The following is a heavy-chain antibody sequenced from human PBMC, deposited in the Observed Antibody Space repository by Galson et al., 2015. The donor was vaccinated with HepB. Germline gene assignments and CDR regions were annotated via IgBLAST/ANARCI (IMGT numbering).Heavy chain of an antibody. CDR1: GGAFSSYA. Sequence: SVKVSCKASGGAFSSYAISWVRQAPGQGLEWMGGIIPIFGTANYAQKFQGRVTITADKSTSTAYMELSSLRSEDTAVYYCARDRGEQQLGLDYYYYGMDVWGQGTTVTVSS. V-gene: IGHV1-69*06. CDR3: ARDRGEQQLGLDYYYYGMDV. D-gene: IGHD6-13*01. CDR2: IIPIFGTA. J-gene: IGHJ6*02.